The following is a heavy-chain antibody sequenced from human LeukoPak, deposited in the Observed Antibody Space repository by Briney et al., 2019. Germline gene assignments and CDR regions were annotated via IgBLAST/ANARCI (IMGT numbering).Heavy chain of an antibody. J-gene: IGHJ5*02. CDR2: IIPIFGTA. Sequence: SVKVSCKASGGTFSSYAISWVRQAPGQGLEWMGGIIPIFGTANYAQKFQGRVTITTDESTSTAYMELSSLGSEDTAVYYCARVQGSSSCGGFDPWGKETLVPVPS. CDR3: ARVQGSSSCGGFDP. V-gene: IGHV1-69*05. CDR1: GGTFSSYA. D-gene: IGHD6-13*01.